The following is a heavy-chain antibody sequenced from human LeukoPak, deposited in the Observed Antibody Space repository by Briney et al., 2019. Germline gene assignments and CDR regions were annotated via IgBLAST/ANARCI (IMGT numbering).Heavy chain of an antibody. CDR1: GGSISIYY. CDR3: AGHHPRNTVDF. V-gene: IGHV4-59*08. J-gene: IGHJ4*02. D-gene: IGHD2/OR15-2a*01. Sequence: SETLSLTCTVSGGSISIYYWSWIRQPPGKGLEWIAYISDIGSINYNPSLKSRVTISLDTSKNQFSLKLSSVTAADTAVYYCAGHHPRNTVDFWGQGTLVTVSS. CDR2: ISDIGSI.